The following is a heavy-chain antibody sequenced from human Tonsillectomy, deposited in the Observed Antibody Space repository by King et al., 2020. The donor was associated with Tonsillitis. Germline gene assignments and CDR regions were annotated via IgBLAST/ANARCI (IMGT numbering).Heavy chain of an antibody. CDR2: VYTSGST. V-gene: IGHV4-4*07. D-gene: IGHD1-26*01. J-gene: IGHJ2*01. CDR3: ARGIVGATTIWYFDL. Sequence: VQLQESGPGLVKPSETLSLTCTVSGGSINSYYWSWLRPPAGKGLEWIGRVYTSGSTNYNPSLKSRVTMSVDTSKNQFSLKLSSVTDADTAVYYCARGIVGATTIWYFDLWGRGTLVTVSS. CDR1: GGSINSYY.